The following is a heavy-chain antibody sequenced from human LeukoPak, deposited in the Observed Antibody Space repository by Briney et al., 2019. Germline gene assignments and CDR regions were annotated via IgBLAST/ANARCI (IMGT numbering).Heavy chain of an antibody. Sequence: VKVSSKASGGTLSSYAISWVGPAPGQGLEWMGRIIPILGIANYAQKFQGRVTITADKSTSTAYMELSSLRSEDTAVYYCARSYNWNPHDAFDIWGQGTMVTVSS. CDR2: IIPILGIA. V-gene: IGHV1-69*04. D-gene: IGHD1-20*01. J-gene: IGHJ3*02. CDR3: ARSYNWNPHDAFDI. CDR1: GGTLSSYA.